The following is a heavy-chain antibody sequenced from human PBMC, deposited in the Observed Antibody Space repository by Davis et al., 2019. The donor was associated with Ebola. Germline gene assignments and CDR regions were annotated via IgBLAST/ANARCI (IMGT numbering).Heavy chain of an antibody. CDR3: ARLLGDFWSGYYDY. V-gene: IGHV1-69*06. J-gene: IGHJ4*02. CDR1: GGTFSSYA. CDR2: IIPIFGTV. Sequence: AASVKVSCKASGGTFSSYAISWVRQAPGQGLEWMGGIIPIFGTVNYAQKFQGRVTITVDKSTSTAYMELSSLRSEDTAVYYCARLLGDFWSGYYDYWGQGTLVTVSS. D-gene: IGHD3-3*01.